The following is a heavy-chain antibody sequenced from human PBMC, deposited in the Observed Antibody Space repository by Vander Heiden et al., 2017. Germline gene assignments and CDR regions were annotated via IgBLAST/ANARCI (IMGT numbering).Heavy chain of an antibody. CDR3: ATSPSSGYN. CDR2: IRNKAASHTT. Sequence: EVKLVESGGGLVQPGGSLRLSCVGPGFTCSDHYMDWVRQAPGKGLEWVGRIRNKAASHTTAYAASVEGRFAISRDDSKNSLYLQLNSLKTEDTAMYYCATSPSSGYNWGQGTQVTVSS. D-gene: IGHD3-22*01. V-gene: IGHV3-72*01. CDR1: GFTCSDHY. J-gene: IGHJ1*01.